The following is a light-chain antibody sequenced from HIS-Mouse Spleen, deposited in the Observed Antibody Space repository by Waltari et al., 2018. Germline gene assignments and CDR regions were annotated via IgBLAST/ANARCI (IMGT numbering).Light chain of an antibody. V-gene: IGLV2-23*01. CDR2: EGS. Sequence: QSALTQPASVSGSPGQSITISCTGTSSDVGSYNLVSWYQQHPGKAPKLMMYEGSKRPSGVSNRFPGSKSGHTASLTISGLQAEDEADYYCCSYAGSSTWVFGGGTKLTVL. CDR1: SSDVGSYNL. CDR3: CSYAGSSTWV. J-gene: IGLJ3*02.